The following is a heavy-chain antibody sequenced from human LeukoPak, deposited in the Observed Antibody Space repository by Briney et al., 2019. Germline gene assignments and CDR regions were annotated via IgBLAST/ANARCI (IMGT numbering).Heavy chain of an antibody. CDR2: IYYRGST. J-gene: IGHJ6*02. CDR3: ARRSYGDYGDGMDV. CDR1: GGSISSYY. V-gene: IGHV4-59*01. Sequence: SETLSLTCTVSGGSISSYYWSWIRQPPGKGLEWIGYIYYRGSTNYHPPLKSRVTISVDTSKTQFSLQLSSVTAADTAVYYCARRSYGDYGDGMDVWGQGTTVTVSS. D-gene: IGHD4-17*01.